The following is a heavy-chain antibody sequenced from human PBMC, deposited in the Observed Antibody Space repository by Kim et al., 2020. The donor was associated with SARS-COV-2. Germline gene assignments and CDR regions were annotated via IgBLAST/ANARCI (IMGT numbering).Heavy chain of an antibody. CDR3: AKVYWYSPEDR. CDR1: GIRFTTFD. V-gene: IGHV3-23*01. CDR2: ISLGDGTT. Sequence: GGSLRLSCVVSGIRFTTFDMNWVRQAPGKGLEWVSGISLGDGTTFYSDAAKGRFTIIGDKSKNTLYLQMNSLRADDTAVYYCAKVYWYSPEDRWGLGTLVTVST. J-gene: IGHJ5*02. D-gene: IGHD2-21*01.